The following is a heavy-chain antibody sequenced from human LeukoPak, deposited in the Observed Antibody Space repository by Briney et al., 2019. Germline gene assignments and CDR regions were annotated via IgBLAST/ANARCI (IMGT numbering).Heavy chain of an antibody. V-gene: IGHV4-61*01. D-gene: IGHD6-19*01. CDR2: IYYSGST. CDR3: ARARRPSSGWYPFYFDY. CDR1: GGSVSSGSYY. J-gene: IGHJ4*02. Sequence: SETLSLTCTVSGGSVSSGSYYWSWIRQPPGKGLEWIGFIYYSGSTNYNPSLKSRVTISVDTSKNQFSLKLSSVTAADTAVYYCARARRPSSGWYPFYFDYWGQGTLVTVSS.